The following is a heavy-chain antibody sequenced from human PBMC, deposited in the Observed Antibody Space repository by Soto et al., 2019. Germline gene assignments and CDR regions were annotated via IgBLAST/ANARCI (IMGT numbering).Heavy chain of an antibody. V-gene: IGHV4-31*03. CDR3: ARGLSTHIAVAGMGYFDS. CDR2: IYYSGST. J-gene: IGHJ4*02. Sequence: SETLSLTCTVSGGSISSGGYYWIWIRHHPGKGLEWIGYIYYSGSTYYNPSLKSRVTISVDTSKNQFSLKLSSVTAADTAVYYCARGLSTHIAVAGMGYFDSWGQGTLVTVSS. D-gene: IGHD6-19*01. CDR1: GGSISSGGYY.